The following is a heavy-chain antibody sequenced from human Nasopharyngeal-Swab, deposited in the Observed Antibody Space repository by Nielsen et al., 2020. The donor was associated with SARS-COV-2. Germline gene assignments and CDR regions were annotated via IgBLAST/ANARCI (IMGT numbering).Heavy chain of an antibody. Sequence: ASVKVSCKVSGYTLTELSMHWVRQAPGKGLEWMGGFDPEDGETIYAQKFQGRVTMTEDTSTDTAYMKLSSLRSEDTAVYYCATAPPIRYGEETGWFDPWGQGTLVTVSS. J-gene: IGHJ5*02. CDR2: FDPEDGET. CDR3: ATAPPIRYGEETGWFDP. CDR1: GYTLTELS. V-gene: IGHV1-24*01. D-gene: IGHD4-17*01.